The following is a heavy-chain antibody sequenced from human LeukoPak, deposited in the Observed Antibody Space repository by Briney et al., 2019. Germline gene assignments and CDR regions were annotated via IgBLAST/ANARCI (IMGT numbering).Heavy chain of an antibody. Sequence: QPGRSLRLSCTASGFNFRKYGIHWVHQAPGKGLEWVAVITYDGSNKYYADSVKGRFTISRDGSKNTLYLQMNSLRAEDTAVYYCARGDYSTLYYFDYWGQGALVTVSS. J-gene: IGHJ4*02. CDR2: ITYDGSNK. D-gene: IGHD4-11*01. V-gene: IGHV3-30*03. CDR1: GFNFRKYG. CDR3: ARGDYSTLYYFDY.